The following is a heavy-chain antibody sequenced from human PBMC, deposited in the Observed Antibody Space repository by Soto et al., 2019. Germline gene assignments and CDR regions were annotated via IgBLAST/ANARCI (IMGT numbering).Heavy chain of an antibody. V-gene: IGHV3-23*01. Sequence: GGSLRLSCAASGFTFSSYAMSWVRQAPGKGLEWVSGVSGSGGSTYCVDSVKGRFTVSRDNSKNTLDLQMNSLRAEDTAVYYCPGDFGYNYSCDYLGIRGRGSMVTVSS. D-gene: IGHD5-18*01. CDR2: VSGSGGST. CDR1: GFTFSSYA. CDR3: PGDFGYNYSCDYLGI. J-gene: IGHJ3*02.